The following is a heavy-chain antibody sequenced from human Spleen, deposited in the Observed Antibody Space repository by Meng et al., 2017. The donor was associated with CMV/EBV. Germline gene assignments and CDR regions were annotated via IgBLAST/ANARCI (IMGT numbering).Heavy chain of an antibody. J-gene: IGHJ4*02. CDR1: GFTFSNYA. D-gene: IGHD6-13*01. CDR3: AKAPNLIAEVGTEYYFDY. Sequence: GGSLRLSCAASGFTFSNYAMSWVRQAPGKGLEWLSVIYSGGSSTYYADSVKGRFTISRDNSKNTLYLQMHSLRAEDTAVYYCAKAPNLIAEVGTEYYFDYWGQGTLVTVSS. V-gene: IGHV3-23*03. CDR2: IYSGGSST.